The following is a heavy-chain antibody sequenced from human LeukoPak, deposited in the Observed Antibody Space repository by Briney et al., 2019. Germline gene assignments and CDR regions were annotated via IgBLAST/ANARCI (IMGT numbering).Heavy chain of an antibody. CDR1: GGTFSSYA. CDR3: ARDPGHIVVVVAATRSYYFDY. V-gene: IGHV1-46*01. CDR2: INPSGGST. Sequence: ASVKVSCKASGGTFSSYAISWVRQAPGQGLEWMGIINPSGGSTSYAQKFQGRVTMTRDTSTSTVYTELSSLRSEDTAVYYCARDPGHIVVVVAATRSYYFDYWGQGTLVTVSS. D-gene: IGHD2-15*01. J-gene: IGHJ4*02.